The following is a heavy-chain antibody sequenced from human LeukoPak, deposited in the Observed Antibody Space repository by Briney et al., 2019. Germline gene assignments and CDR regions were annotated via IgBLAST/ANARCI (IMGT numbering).Heavy chain of an antibody. CDR2: IYYSGST. D-gene: IGHD6-19*01. CDR3: AIRARGYSSGWYTESPWFDP. Sequence: SETLSLTCTVSGGSISSSSYYWGWIRPPPGKGLEWIGSIYYSGSTYYNPSLKSRVNISVDTSKNHFSLKLSSVTAADTAVYYCAIRARGYSSGWYTESPWFDPWGQGTLVTVSS. V-gene: IGHV4-39*02. CDR1: GGSISSSSYY. J-gene: IGHJ5*02.